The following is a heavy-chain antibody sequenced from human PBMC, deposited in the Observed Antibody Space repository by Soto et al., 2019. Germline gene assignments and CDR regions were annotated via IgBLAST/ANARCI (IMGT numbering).Heavy chain of an antibody. CDR1: GYTFTSYG. Sequence: QVQLVQSGAEVKKPGASVKVSCKASGYTFTSYGISWVRQAPGQGLEWMGWISAYNGNTNYAQKLQGRVTMTTDTRTRTAYMELRSLRSDDTAVYYCAREALRYFAWLHSFDYWDKVNLVTVSS. D-gene: IGHD3-9*01. CDR2: ISAYNGNT. V-gene: IGHV1-18*04. CDR3: AREALRYFAWLHSFDY. J-gene: IGHJ4*02.